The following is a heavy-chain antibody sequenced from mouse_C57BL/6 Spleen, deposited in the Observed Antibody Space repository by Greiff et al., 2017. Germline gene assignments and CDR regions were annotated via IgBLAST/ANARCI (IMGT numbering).Heavy chain of an antibody. CDR1: GYTFTSYW. CDR2: IDPSDSYT. J-gene: IGHJ4*01. D-gene: IGHD2-4*01. Sequence: QVQLQQPGAELVMPGASVKLSCKASGYTFTSYWMHWVKQRPGQGLEWIGEIDPSDSYTNYNQKFKGKSTLTVDKSSSTAYMQLSSLTSEYSAVYYCARRAYYDYDEDAMDYWGQGTSVTVSS. V-gene: IGHV1-69*01. CDR3: ARRAYYDYDEDAMDY.